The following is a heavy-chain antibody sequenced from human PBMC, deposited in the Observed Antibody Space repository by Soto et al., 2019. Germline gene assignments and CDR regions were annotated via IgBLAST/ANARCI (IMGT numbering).Heavy chain of an antibody. CDR1: GFTFSSYG. CDR2: ISYDGSNK. J-gene: IGHJ5*02. V-gene: IGHV3-30*18. CDR3: AEDSTRDFWSGFPGWFDP. D-gene: IGHD3-3*01. Sequence: PGGSLRLSCAASGFTFSSYGMHWVRQAPGKGLEWVAVISYDGSNKYYADSVKGRFTISRDNSKNTLYLQMNSLRAEDTAVYYCAEDSTRDFWSGFPGWFDPWGQGTLVTVSS.